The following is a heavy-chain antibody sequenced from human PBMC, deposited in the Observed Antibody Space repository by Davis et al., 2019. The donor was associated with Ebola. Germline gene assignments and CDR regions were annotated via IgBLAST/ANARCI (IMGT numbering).Heavy chain of an antibody. Sequence: GSLRLSCTVSGGSISSSSYYWGWIRQPPGKGLEWIGSIYYSGSTYYNPSLKSRVTISVDTSKNQFSLKLSSVTAADTAVYYCARLGIAANYYFDYWGQGTLVTVSS. V-gene: IGHV4-39*01. J-gene: IGHJ4*02. CDR3: ARLGIAANYYFDY. D-gene: IGHD6-13*01. CDR2: IYYSGST. CDR1: GGSISSSSYY.